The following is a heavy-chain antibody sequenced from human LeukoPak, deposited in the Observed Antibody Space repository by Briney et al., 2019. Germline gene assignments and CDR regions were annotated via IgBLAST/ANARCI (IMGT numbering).Heavy chain of an antibody. D-gene: IGHD5-18*01. CDR2: IYYSGST. V-gene: IGHV4-39*01. CDR3: ARAGYGPFKVDY. Sequence: SETLSLTCTVSGGSISSSSYYWGWIRQPPGKGLEWIGSIYYSGSTYYNPSLKSRVTISVDTSKNPFSLKLSSVTAADTAVYYCARAGYGPFKVDYWGQGTLVTVSS. CDR1: GGSISSSSYY. J-gene: IGHJ4*02.